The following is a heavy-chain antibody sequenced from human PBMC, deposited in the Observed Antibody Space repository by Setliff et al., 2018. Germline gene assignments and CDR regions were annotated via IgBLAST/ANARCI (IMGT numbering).Heavy chain of an antibody. Sequence: PSETLSLTCAVSGGSISSSSYYWGWLRHSPGEGLEWIATIHYNGNLYYNPSLKNRATISMDTSKIQFSLKLISVTAADTALYFCARRPTGPGAPFDIWGHGTMVTVSS. V-gene: IGHV4-39*01. CDR3: ARRPTGPGAPFDI. J-gene: IGHJ3*02. CDR1: GGSISSSSYY. D-gene: IGHD3-10*01. CDR2: IHYNGNL.